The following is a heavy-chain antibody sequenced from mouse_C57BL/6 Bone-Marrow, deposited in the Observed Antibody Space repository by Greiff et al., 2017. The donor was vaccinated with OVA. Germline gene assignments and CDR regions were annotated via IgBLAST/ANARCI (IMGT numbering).Heavy chain of an antibody. Sequence: EVKLMESGGGLVKPGGSLKLSCAASGFTFSSYAMSWVRQTPEKRLEWVATISDGGSYTYYPDNVQGRFTISRDNAKNKLYLQMSHLTSEDTAVYYCARAQSYYGTTYAFDYWGQGTSLTVSS. J-gene: IGHJ4*01. CDR3: ARAQSYYGTTYAFDY. D-gene: IGHD1-2*01. CDR2: ISDGGSYT. V-gene: IGHV5-4*03. CDR1: GFTFSSYA.